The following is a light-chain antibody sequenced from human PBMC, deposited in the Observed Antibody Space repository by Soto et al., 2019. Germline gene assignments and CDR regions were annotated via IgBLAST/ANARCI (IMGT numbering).Light chain of an antibody. Sequence: QSVLTQPPSVSAAPGQKVTISCSGSSSNIGNNYVSWYQQLPGTAPKLLIYDNNKRPSGIPDRFSGSKSGTSATLGITGLQTGHEADYYCGTWDSSLNVGVFGGGTKLTVL. CDR2: DNN. CDR3: GTWDSSLNVGV. J-gene: IGLJ2*01. CDR1: SSNIGNNY. V-gene: IGLV1-51*01.